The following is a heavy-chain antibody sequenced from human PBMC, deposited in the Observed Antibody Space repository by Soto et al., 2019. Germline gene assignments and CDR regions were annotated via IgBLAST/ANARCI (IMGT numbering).Heavy chain of an antibody. CDR3: AITLAARLHYYFFDY. J-gene: IGHJ4*02. D-gene: IGHD6-6*01. V-gene: IGHV1-69*01. CDR1: GGTFNTYG. Sequence: QVQLVQSGAEVIKPGSSGKVSCKASGGTFNTYGISWVRQAPGQGLEWMGGIVPFFGLSNNAQKFQGRVTISADESTNTAYMELSSLRSDDTAVYYCAITLAARLHYYFFDYWGQGTLVTVSS. CDR2: IVPFFGLS.